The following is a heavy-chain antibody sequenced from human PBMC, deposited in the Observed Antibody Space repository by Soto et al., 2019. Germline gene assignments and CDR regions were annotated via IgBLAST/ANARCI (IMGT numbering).Heavy chain of an antibody. CDR1: GGSISSYY. CDR2: IYYSGST. D-gene: IGHD4-17*01. Sequence: PSETLSLTCTVSGGSISSYYWSWIRQPPGKGLEWIGYIYYSGSTNYNPSLKSRVTISVDTSKNQFSLKLSSVTAADTAVYYCARVSRGTVTTDYYYYGMDVWGQGTTVTV. CDR3: ARVSRGTVTTDYYYYGMDV. J-gene: IGHJ6*02. V-gene: IGHV4-59*01.